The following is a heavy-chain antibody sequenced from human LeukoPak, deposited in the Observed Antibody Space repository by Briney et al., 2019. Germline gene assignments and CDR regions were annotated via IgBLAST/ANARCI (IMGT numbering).Heavy chain of an antibody. CDR3: ARPSFSTSSGNPSDY. D-gene: IGHD3-10*01. Sequence: PGGSLRLSCAASGFTFSDHYMDGVRQAPGKGLEWAGRTRNKANSYTTEYAASVNGRFTISRDDSKNSLYLQMNSLKTEDTAVYYCARPSFSTSSGNPSDYWGQGTLVTVSS. CDR1: GFTFSDHY. J-gene: IGHJ4*02. V-gene: IGHV3-72*01. CDR2: TRNKANSYTT.